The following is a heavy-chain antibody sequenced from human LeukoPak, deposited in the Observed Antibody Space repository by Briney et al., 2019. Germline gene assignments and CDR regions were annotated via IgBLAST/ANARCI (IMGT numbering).Heavy chain of an antibody. CDR2: IYYSGST. CDR1: GGSINSYY. V-gene: IGHV4-59*01. CDR3: ARDSSGWYRWFDP. J-gene: IGHJ5*02. Sequence: SETLSLTCTVSGGSINSYYWSWIRQPPGKGLEWIGYIYYSGSTNYNPSLKSRVTISVDTSKNQFSLKLTSVTAADTAVYYCARDSSGWYRWFDPWGQGTLVTVSS. D-gene: IGHD6-19*01.